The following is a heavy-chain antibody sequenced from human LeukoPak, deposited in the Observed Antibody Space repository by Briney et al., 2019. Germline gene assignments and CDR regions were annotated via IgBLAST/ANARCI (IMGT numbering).Heavy chain of an antibody. J-gene: IGHJ4*02. CDR2: INHDGSST. CDR1: GFTFSTFW. D-gene: IGHD3-10*01. CDR3: ARPTRRRLLWFGELGGGDFGY. V-gene: IGHV3-74*01. Sequence: PGGSLRLSCATSGFTFSTFWMHWVRQAPGKGLVWVSRINHDGSSTNYADSVKGRFTISRDNAKNTLYLQMNSLRAEDTAVYYCARPTRRRLLWFGELGGGDFGYWGQGTLVTVSS.